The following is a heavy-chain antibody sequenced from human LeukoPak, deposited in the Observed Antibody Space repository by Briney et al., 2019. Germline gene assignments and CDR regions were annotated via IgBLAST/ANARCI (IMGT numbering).Heavy chain of an antibody. CDR2: ISGSGGST. V-gene: IGHV3-23*01. CDR3: AKGGRIAAAGTYYYYYYMDV. D-gene: IGHD6-13*01. CDR1: GFTFSSYA. J-gene: IGHJ6*03. Sequence: PGGSLRLSCAASGFTFSSYAMSWVRQAPGKGLEWVSAISGSGGSTYYADSVKGRFTISRDNSKNTLYLQMNSLRAEDTAVYYCAKGGRIAAAGTYYYYYYMDVWGKGTTVTVSS.